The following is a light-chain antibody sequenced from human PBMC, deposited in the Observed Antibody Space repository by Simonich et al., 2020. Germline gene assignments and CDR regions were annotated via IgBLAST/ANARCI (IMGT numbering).Light chain of an antibody. V-gene: IGLV6-57*01. Sequence: NFMLTQPHSVSESPGKTVTISCTRSSGSIASNYVQWYQQRPGSSPTTVIYEDNQRPSGVPDRFSGSIDSSSNSASLTISGLKTEDEADYYCQSYDNSNNNVFGSGTKVTVL. CDR3: QSYDNSNNNV. CDR2: EDN. CDR1: SGSIASNY. J-gene: IGLJ6*01.